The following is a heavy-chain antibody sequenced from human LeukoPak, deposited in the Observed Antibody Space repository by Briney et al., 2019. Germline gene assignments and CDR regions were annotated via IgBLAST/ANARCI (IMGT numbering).Heavy chain of an antibody. CDR3: GRRPAVDGPIDN. J-gene: IGHJ4*02. CDR2: IYSSGTT. CDR1: GGSVHRSS. V-gene: IGHV4-59*02. Sequence: PSETLSLTCVVSGGSVHRSSWTWVRQPPGKGLEWIGRIYSSGTTDYSPSLKSRLTIAIDTSKNQFSLRLASVTAADTAVYYCGRRPAVDGPIDNWGQGILVAVSS. D-gene: IGHD3/OR15-3a*01.